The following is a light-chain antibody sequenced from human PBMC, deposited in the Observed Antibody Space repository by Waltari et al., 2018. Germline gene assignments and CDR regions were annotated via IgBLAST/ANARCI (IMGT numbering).Light chain of an antibody. CDR3: AAWDDSLNWV. Sequence: QSVLTQPPSASGTPGQRVTISCSGSSSHTGSSTVNWYQQLPGTAPKLLIYSNNQRPSGVPDRFSGSKSGTSASLAISGLQSEDEADYYCAAWDDSLNWVFGGGTKLTVL. CDR1: SSHTGSST. V-gene: IGLV1-44*01. J-gene: IGLJ3*02. CDR2: SNN.